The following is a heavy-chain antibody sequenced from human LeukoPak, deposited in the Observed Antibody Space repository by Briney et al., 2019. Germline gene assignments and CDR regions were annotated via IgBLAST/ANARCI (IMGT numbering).Heavy chain of an antibody. Sequence: SETLSLTCTVSGGSISTDASYWAWIRQPPGKGLEWIGSIYYSGSTYYSSALKSRVTLSVDTSKNQFSLKMSSVTAADTAVFYCARLFSRGWEYHFGLDVWGQGTTVTVS. J-gene: IGHJ6*02. V-gene: IGHV4-39*01. D-gene: IGHD6-19*01. CDR3: ARLFSRGWEYHFGLDV. CDR1: GGSISTDASY. CDR2: IYYSGST.